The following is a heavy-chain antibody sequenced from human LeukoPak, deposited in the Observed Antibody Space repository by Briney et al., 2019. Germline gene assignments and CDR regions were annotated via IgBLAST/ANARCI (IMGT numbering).Heavy chain of an antibody. V-gene: IGHV3-21*01. CDR1: GFTFSSYT. CDR2: ISSSSSYI. D-gene: IGHD5-24*01. J-gene: IGHJ5*02. Sequence: RAGGSLRLSCAASGFTFSSYTLNWVRQAPGKGLEWVSSISSSSSYISYADSVKGRFTISRDNAKNSLYLQMNSLRAEDTAVYYCARRPRDAYNQVPTWGQGTLVTVSS. CDR3: ARRPRDAYNQVPT.